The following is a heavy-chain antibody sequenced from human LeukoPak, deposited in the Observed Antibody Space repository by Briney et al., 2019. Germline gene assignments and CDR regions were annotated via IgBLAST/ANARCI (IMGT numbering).Heavy chain of an antibody. CDR2: IYYSGST. CDR1: GGSISSYY. D-gene: IGHD4-23*01. V-gene: IGHV4-59*01. CDR3: ARDGSDYGGNSGQEWFDP. Sequence: SETLSLTCTVSGGSISSYYWRWIRQPPGKGLEWIGYIYYSGSTNYNPSLKRRVTISVDTSKNQFSLKLSSVTAADTAVYYCARDGSDYGGNSGQEWFDPWGQGTLVTVSS. J-gene: IGHJ5*02.